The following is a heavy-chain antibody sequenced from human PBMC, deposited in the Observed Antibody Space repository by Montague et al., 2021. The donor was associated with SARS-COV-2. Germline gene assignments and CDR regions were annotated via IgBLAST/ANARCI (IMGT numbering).Heavy chain of an antibody. CDR3: ARDREYCSSASCYDIYYGMDV. CDR2: ISSSGSII. J-gene: IGHJ6*02. Sequence: SLRLSCAASGFTFTHYEMNWVRQAPGKGLEWVSYISSSGSIIYYADSVKGRFTISRDVAKNSLYLQMSSLRAEDTAVYYCARDREYCSSASCYDIYYGMDVWGPGTTDTVSS. D-gene: IGHD2-2*01. CDR1: GFTFTHYE. V-gene: IGHV3-48*03.